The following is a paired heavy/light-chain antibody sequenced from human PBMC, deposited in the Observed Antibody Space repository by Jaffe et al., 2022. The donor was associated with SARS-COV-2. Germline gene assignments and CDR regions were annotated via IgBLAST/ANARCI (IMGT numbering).Heavy chain of an antibody. V-gene: IGHV3-15*05. D-gene: IGHD3-22*01. CDR3: TTEDYYDSSTYYYVPFDY. Sequence: EVQLVESGGGLVKPGGSLRLSCAASGFTFNKAWMSWVRQAPGKGLEWVGRIKSKRDGGTTDYAAPVKGRFIISGDDSKNMLYLQMNSLKTEDTAVYYCTTEDYYDSSTYYYVPFDYWGQGTLVTVSS. J-gene: IGHJ4*02. CDR2: IKSKRDGGTT. CDR1: GFTFNKAW.
Light chain of an antibody. J-gene: IGKJ3*01. CDR1: QSVSNSY. CDR3: QHYSTSRT. V-gene: IGKV3-20*01. CDR2: GAS. Sequence: EIVLTQSPGTLSLSPGERATLSCRASQSVSNSYLAWYQQKPGQAPRLLIYGASSRAIGIPDRFSGSGSGTDFTLTISRLEPEDFAVYYCQHYSTSRTFGPGTKVDIK.